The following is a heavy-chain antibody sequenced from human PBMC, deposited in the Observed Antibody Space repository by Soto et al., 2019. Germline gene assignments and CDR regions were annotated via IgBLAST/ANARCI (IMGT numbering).Heavy chain of an antibody. Sequence: EVQLVESGGTLVQPGGSLRLSCEASGFIVSSKYMSWVRQAPGKGLEWVSVIRTDGTTNYADSVKGRFTISRDNSKNTVYHQLNSLRVEDTAVYRYARGFGSGNCYGLVWDHWGQGALVTISS. V-gene: IGHV3-66*01. CDR2: IRTDGTT. CDR1: GFIVSSKY. J-gene: IGHJ4*02. D-gene: IGHD1-26*01. CDR3: ARGFGSGNCYGLVWDH.